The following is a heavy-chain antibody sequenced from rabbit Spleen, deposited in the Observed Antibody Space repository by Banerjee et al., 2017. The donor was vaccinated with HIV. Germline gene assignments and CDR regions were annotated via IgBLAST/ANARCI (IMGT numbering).Heavy chain of an antibody. V-gene: IGHV1S45*01. D-gene: IGHD6-1*01. CDR3: AREKSGNYGYDL. J-gene: IGHJ4*01. CDR2: IYTGNGKN. CDR1: GFSFSSSYD. Sequence: QEQLVESGGGLVKPGASLTLTCTASGFSFSSSYDMSWVRQAPGKGLDWIGFIYTGNGKNYYASWAKVRFSISKSSSTTVTLQMASLTAADTATYFCAREKSGNYGYDLWGPGTLVTVS.